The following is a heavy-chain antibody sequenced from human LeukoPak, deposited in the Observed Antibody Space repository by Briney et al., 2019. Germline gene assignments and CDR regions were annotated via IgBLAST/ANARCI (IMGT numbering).Heavy chain of an antibody. V-gene: IGHV4-39*07. J-gene: IGHJ6*02. Sequence: PSETLSLTCTVSGGSISSSSYYWGWIRQPPGKGLEWIGSIYYSGSTYYNPSLKSRVTISVDTSKNQFSLKLSSVTAADTAVYYCARDKYYYYYGMDVWGQGTTVTVSS. CDR1: GGSISSSSYY. CDR2: IYYSGST. CDR3: ARDKYYYYYGMDV.